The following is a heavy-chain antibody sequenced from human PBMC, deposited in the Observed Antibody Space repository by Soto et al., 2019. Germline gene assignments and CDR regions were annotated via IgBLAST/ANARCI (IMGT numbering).Heavy chain of an antibody. V-gene: IGHV3-23*01. Sequence: GGSLRLACAASGFTFNNFPMSWVRQAPGKGLEWVSSITKNSDRTFYAASVKGRFTISRDNSRNAVFLQLNSLREEDTALYYCAEGGFYDGFDYWGQGTLVTVSS. J-gene: IGHJ4*02. CDR1: GFTFNNFP. D-gene: IGHD5-12*01. CDR3: AEGGFYDGFDY. CDR2: ITKNSDRT.